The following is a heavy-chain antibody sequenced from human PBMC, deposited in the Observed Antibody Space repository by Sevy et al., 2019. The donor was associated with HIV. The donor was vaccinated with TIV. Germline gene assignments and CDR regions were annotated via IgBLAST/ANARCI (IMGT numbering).Heavy chain of an antibody. CDR1: GFTFSSYS. D-gene: IGHD4-17*01. V-gene: IGHV3-48*02. Sequence: GGSLRLSCAACGFTFSSYSMNWVRQARGKGLEGGSYISRSSSTIYYAVSVKGRFTISRDNAKNSLYLQMNSLRDEDTAVYYCARDRNYGDVFDYWGQGTLVTVSS. CDR2: ISRSSSTI. J-gene: IGHJ4*02. CDR3: ARDRNYGDVFDY.